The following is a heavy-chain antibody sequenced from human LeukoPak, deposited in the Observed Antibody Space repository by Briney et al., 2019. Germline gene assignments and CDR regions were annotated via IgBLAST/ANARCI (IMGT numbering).Heavy chain of an antibody. Sequence: ASVKVSFKASVYTFTSYYLHWVGQAPGQGLEWMGIINPSGGSTSFAQKFHGRVTMTRDTSTSTVYMELSSLRSEDTAVYYCARDLGSEQRKWLRSNFNYYYYGMDVWGQGTTVTVSS. V-gene: IGHV1-46*01. CDR2: INPSGGST. CDR3: ARDLGSEQRKWLRSNFNYYYYGMDV. CDR1: VYTFTSYY. D-gene: IGHD5-12*01. J-gene: IGHJ6*02.